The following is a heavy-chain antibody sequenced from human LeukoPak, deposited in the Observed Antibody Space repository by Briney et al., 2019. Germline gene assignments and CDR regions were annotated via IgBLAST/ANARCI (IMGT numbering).Heavy chain of an antibody. Sequence: SETLSLTCTVSGGSISVDYWSWIRQPPGKGLEWVAYIYYTGATNYNPSLKSRATISVDTSKNQFSLRLSSVTAADTAVYYCARLQGDSTAIFVYWGQGTLVSVSS. CDR3: ARLQGDSTAIFVY. D-gene: IGHD2-21*01. CDR1: GGSISVDY. J-gene: IGHJ4*02. V-gene: IGHV4-59*01. CDR2: IYYTGAT.